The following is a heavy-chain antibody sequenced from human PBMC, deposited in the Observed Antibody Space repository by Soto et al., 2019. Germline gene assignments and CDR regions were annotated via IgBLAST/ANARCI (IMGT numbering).Heavy chain of an antibody. CDR3: AKKVAGSEPFQH. V-gene: IGHV3-23*01. J-gene: IGHJ1*01. CDR2: ISGSGGST. CDR1: GFTFSSYA. D-gene: IGHD6-19*01. Sequence: GGSLRFSCAASGFTFSSYAMSWVRQAPGKGLEWVSAISGSGGSTYYADSVKGRFTISRDNSKNTLFLQMNSLRAEDTAVYYCAKKVAGSEPFQHWGQGTLVTVSS.